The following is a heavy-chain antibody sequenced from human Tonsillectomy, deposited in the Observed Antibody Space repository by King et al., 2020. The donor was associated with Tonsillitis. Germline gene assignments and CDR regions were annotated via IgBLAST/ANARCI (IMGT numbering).Heavy chain of an antibody. CDR3: ARVVVVVAAPTFDY. V-gene: IGHV3-43*01. D-gene: IGHD2-15*01. J-gene: IGHJ4*02. Sequence: VQLVESGGVVVQPGGSLRLSCAASGFTFDGYTMHWVRQAPGKGLEWVSLISWDGSGTYYADSVKGRFTISRDNSKNSLYLRMNSLRTEDTALYYCARVVVVVAAPTFDYWGQGTLVTVSS. CDR1: GFTFDGYT. CDR2: ISWDGSGT.